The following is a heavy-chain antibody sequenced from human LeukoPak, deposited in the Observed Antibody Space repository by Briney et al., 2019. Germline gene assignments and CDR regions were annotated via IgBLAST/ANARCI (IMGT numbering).Heavy chain of an antibody. CDR2: IYTDGST. D-gene: IGHD4-23*01. J-gene: IGHJ4*02. CDR3: TDAVAG. Sequence: GGSLRLSCAASGFSVSTNYVTWVCQPPGKGLEWVSVIYTDGSTYYADSVKGRFTISRDNSKNTLYLQMSSLRAEDTAVYYCTDAVAGWGQGTLVTVSS. V-gene: IGHV3-53*05. CDR1: GFSVSTNY.